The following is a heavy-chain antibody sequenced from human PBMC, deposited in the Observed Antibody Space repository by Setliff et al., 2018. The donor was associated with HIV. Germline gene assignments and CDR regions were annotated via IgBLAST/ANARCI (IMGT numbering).Heavy chain of an antibody. V-gene: IGHV3-23*01. Sequence: HPGGSLRLSCAASGFTFIDYAMSWVRQAPGKGLEWVSTISSTGDTDYADSLKGRFTISRDSAKNSLFLQMNSLRVDDTALYYCASLAGWGQGTLVTVSS. CDR1: GFTFIDYA. CDR3: ASLAG. CDR2: ISSTGDT. J-gene: IGHJ4*02.